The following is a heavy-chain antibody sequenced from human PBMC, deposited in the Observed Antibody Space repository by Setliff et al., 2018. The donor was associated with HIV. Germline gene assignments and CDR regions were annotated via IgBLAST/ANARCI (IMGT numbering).Heavy chain of an antibody. J-gene: IGHJ2*01. Sequence: SETLSLTCTVSGGSMRSGSHFWSWIRQPAGKGLEWFGHVFVTGPTNYNSALGSRITISVEPTKNQFSLNLASATAADTAVYYCARAAYSGTYLWEPASDLWGPGTLVTVSS. D-gene: IGHD1-26*01. CDR1: GGSMRSGSHF. CDR3: ARAAYSGTYLWEPASDL. CDR2: VFVTGPT. V-gene: IGHV4-61*09.